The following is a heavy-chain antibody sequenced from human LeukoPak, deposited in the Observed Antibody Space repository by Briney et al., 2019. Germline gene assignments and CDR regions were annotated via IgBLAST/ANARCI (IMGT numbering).Heavy chain of an antibody. CDR1: GFTFSSYS. J-gene: IGHJ4*02. Sequence: NPGGSLRLSCAASGFTFSSYSMNWVRQAPGKGLEWVSSISSSSSHIYYADSVKGRFTISRDNAKNSLYLQMNSLRAEDTAVYYCARENYYGSGSQYFDYWGQGTLVTVSS. CDR2: ISSSSSHI. D-gene: IGHD3-10*01. CDR3: ARENYYGSGSQYFDY. V-gene: IGHV3-21*01.